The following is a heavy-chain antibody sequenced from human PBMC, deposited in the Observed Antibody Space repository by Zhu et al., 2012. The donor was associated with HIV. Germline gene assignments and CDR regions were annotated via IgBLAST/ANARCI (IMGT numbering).Heavy chain of an antibody. CDR1: GSSIISTYY. CDR3: ARHSWTATDYFDY. J-gene: IGHJ4*02. Sequence: QVQLQESGPGLVKPPETLSLTCAVSGSSIISTYYWGWIRQPPGKGLEWIGSIYHSETTYYNPSLKSRVTISIDTANNQFSLKLSSVTAADTAVYYCARHSWTATDYFDYWGQGTLVTVSS. V-gene: IGHV4-38-2*01. CDR2: IYHSETT. D-gene: IGHD3-3*02.